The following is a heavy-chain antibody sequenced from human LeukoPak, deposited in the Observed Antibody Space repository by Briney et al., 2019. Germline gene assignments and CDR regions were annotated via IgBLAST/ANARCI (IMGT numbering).Heavy chain of an antibody. Sequence: ASVKVSCKASGYTFTGYYMHWVRQAPGQGLEWMGIINPSGGSTSYAQKFQGRVTMTRDTSTSTVYMELSSLRSEDTAVYYCARDAYGSGSYFARWGYGMDVWGQGTTVTVSS. CDR3: ARDAYGSGSYFARWGYGMDV. V-gene: IGHV1-46*01. CDR1: GYTFTGYY. CDR2: INPSGGST. J-gene: IGHJ6*02. D-gene: IGHD3-10*01.